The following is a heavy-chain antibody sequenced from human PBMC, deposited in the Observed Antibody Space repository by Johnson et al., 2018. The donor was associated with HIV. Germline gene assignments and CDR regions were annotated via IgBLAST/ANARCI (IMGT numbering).Heavy chain of an antibody. CDR1: GFTFNSYA. V-gene: IGHV3-23*04. CDR3: ANSGLWGPMN. D-gene: IGHD4/OR15-4a*01. Sequence: VQLVESGGGLVQPGGSLRLSCAVSGFTFNSYAMSWVRQAPGKGLEWVSAISGSGANTYYADSVKRRFTTSRDKSKNTIYLQMNSLRAEDAAVSCCANSGLWGPMNWGQGTMVTVSS. J-gene: IGHJ3*01. CDR2: ISGSGANT.